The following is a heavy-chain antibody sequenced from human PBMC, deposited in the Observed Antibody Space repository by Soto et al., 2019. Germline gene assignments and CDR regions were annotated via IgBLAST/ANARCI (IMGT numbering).Heavy chain of an antibody. V-gene: IGHV3-21*06. J-gene: IGHJ4*02. CDR1: GFTFTRYS. Sequence: GGSLRLSCAASGFTFTRYSMNWVRQAPGKGLEWVSSISSTTNYIYYGDSMKGRFTISRDNAKNSLYLEMNSLRAEDTAVYYCTRESEDLTSNFDYWGQGTLVTVAS. CDR3: TRESEDLTSNFDY. CDR2: ISSTTNYI.